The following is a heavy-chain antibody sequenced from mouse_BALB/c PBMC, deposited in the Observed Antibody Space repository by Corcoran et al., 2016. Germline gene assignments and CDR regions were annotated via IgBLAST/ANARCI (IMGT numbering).Heavy chain of an antibody. V-gene: IGHV1S136*01. CDR3: ATTMITVFAY. D-gene: IGHD2-4*01. J-gene: IGHJ3*01. Sequence: VPLQQSGPELVQPGASVKMSFKASVYTFTSYVMHWVKQKPGQGLGWIGYINPYNDGTKYNEKFKGKATLTSDKSSSTAYMELSSLTSEDSAVYYCATTMITVFAYWGQGTLVTVSA. CDR2: INPYNDGT. CDR1: VYTFTSYV.